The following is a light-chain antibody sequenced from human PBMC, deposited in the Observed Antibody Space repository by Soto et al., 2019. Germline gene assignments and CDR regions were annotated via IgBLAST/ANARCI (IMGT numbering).Light chain of an antibody. V-gene: IGKV1-9*01. Sequence: DIQLTQSPSFLSASVGDRVTITCRASQGISSFLAWYQQKPGKAPNLLIFAASTLQSGVPSRFSGSGSGTEFTLTISSLQPEDFATYYCQQLHSYPLTFGGGTKVEIK. CDR3: QQLHSYPLT. CDR2: AAS. J-gene: IGKJ4*01. CDR1: QGISSF.